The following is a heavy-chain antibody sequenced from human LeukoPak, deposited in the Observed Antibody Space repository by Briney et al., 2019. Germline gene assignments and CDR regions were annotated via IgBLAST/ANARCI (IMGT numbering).Heavy chain of an antibody. CDR3: ARESGITIFGVVLRPWFDP. Sequence: SETLSLTCTVSGGSISSYYWSWIRQPAGKGLEWIGRIYTSGSTNYNPSLKSRVTMSVDTSKNQFSLKLSSVTAADTAVYYCARESGITIFGVVLRPWFDPWGQGTLVTVSS. V-gene: IGHV4-4*07. CDR2: IYTSGST. D-gene: IGHD3-3*01. J-gene: IGHJ5*02. CDR1: GGSISSYY.